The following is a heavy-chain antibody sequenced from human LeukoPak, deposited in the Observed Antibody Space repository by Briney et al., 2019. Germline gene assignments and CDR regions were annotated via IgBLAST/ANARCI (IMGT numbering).Heavy chain of an antibody. D-gene: IGHD6-25*01. CDR2: IYYSGST. Sequence: PSETLSLTCTVSGGSISSYYWSWIRQPPGKGLEWIGCIYYSGSTNYNPSLKSRVTISVDTSKNQFSLKLSSVTAADTAVYYCARGAGSYYYMDVWGKGTTVTVSS. CDR3: ARGAGSYYYMDV. CDR1: GGSISSYY. V-gene: IGHV4-59*01. J-gene: IGHJ6*03.